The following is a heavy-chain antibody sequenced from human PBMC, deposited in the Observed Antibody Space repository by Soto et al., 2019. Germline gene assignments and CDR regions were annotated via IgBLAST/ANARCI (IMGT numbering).Heavy chain of an antibody. CDR3: ARSVDSSGYHPRKYNWFDP. J-gene: IGHJ5*02. CDR1: GGSISSGGYY. CDR2: IYYSGST. D-gene: IGHD3-22*01. V-gene: IGHV4-31*03. Sequence: PSETLSLTCTVSGGSISSGGYYWSWIRQHPGKGLEWIGYIYYSGSTYYNPSLKSRVTISVDTSKNQFSLKLSSVTAADTAVYYCARSVDSSGYHPRKYNWFDPWGQGTLVTVSS.